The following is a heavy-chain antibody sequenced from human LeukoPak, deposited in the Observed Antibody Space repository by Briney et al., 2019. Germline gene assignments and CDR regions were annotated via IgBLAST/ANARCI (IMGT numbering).Heavy chain of an antibody. V-gene: IGHV3-30*03. Sequence: GGSLRLSCAASGFTFSSYGMHWVRQAPGKGLEWVAVISYDGSNKYYADSVKGRFTISRDNSKNTLYLQMNSLRAEDTAVYYCARDSSLKGYDYVVGCCDWFDPWGQGTLVTVSS. CDR2: ISYDGSNK. CDR3: ARDSSLKGYDYVVGCCDWFDP. J-gene: IGHJ5*02. CDR1: GFTFSSYG. D-gene: IGHD5-12*01.